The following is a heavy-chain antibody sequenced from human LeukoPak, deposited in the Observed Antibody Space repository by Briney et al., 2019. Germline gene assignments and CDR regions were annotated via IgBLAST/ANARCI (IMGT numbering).Heavy chain of an antibody. CDR2: IESDGSRT. D-gene: IGHD4-23*01. J-gene: IGHJ6*02. CDR3: AKDCPKNYGGNSGHYYYGMDV. V-gene: IGHV3-74*01. Sequence: PGGSLRLSCAASGFTFSNCWMHWVRQVPGKGLEWVSRIESDGSRTSYADSVKGRFTISRDNSKNTLYLQMNSLRAEDTAVYYCAKDCPKNYGGNSGHYYYGMDVWGQGTTVTVSS. CDR1: GFTFSNCW.